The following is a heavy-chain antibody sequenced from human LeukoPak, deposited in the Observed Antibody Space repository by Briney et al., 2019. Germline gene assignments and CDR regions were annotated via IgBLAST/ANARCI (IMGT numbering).Heavy chain of an antibody. CDR2: IIPIFGTA. V-gene: IGHV1-69*13. CDR3: ASSPGIAAAGIAVAGTRWDY. Sequence: ASVKVSCKASGGTFSSYAISWVRQAPGQGLEWMGGIIPIFGTANYAQKFQGRVTITADESTSTAYMELSSLRSEDTAVYYCASSPGIAAAGIAVAGTRWDYWGQGTLVTVSS. CDR1: GGTFSSYA. J-gene: IGHJ4*02. D-gene: IGHD6-13*01.